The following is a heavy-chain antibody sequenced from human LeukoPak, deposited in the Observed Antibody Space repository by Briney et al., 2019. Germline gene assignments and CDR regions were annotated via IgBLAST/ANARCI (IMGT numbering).Heavy chain of an antibody. CDR2: ISAYNGNT. CDR3: AREDCSGGSCYSLSLTPVFHVFDI. V-gene: IGHV1-18*01. Sequence: ASVKVSCKASGYAFTSYGISWVRQAPGQGLEWMGWISAYNGNTNYAPKLQGRVTVTTDTSTSTAYMELRSLRSDDTAVYYCAREDCSGGSCYSLSLTPVFHVFDIWGQGTMVTVSS. D-gene: IGHD2-15*01. J-gene: IGHJ3*02. CDR1: GYAFTSYG.